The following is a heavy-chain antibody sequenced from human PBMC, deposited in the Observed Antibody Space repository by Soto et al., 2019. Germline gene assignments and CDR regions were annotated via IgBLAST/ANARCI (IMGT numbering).Heavy chain of an antibody. CDR2: FDPEDGET. CDR1: GYTLTELS. CDR3: ATGIAARSNWFDP. D-gene: IGHD6-6*01. V-gene: IGHV1-24*01. Sequence: QVQLVQSGAEVKKPGASVKVSCKVSGYTLTELSMHWVRQAPGKGLEWMGGFDPEDGETIYAQKFHGRVTMTEDTSTDTVYMELSSLGSEDTAVYYCATGIAARSNWFDPWGQGTLVTVSS. J-gene: IGHJ5*02.